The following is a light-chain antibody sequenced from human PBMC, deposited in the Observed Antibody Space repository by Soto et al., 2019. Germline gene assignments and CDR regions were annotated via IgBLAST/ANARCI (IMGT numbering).Light chain of an antibody. V-gene: IGKV2-28*01. J-gene: IGKJ5*01. CDR1: QSLLHSNGYNY. Sequence: DIVMTQSPLSLPVTPGEPASISCRSSQSLLHSNGYNYLDWYLQKPGQSPQLLIYLGSNRASGVPERFSGSGSGTDFTLKISRVEAEDVGGYYCMQALQTPRSFGHGTRLEIK. CDR2: LGS. CDR3: MQALQTPRS.